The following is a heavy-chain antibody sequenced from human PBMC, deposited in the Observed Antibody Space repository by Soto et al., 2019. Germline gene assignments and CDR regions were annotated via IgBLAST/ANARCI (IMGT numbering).Heavy chain of an antibody. J-gene: IGHJ6*02. V-gene: IGHV4-34*01. Sequence: QVQLQQWGAGLLKPSETLSLTCAVYGGSFSGYYWSWIRQPPGKGLEWIGEINHSGSTNYNPSLKSRVTKSVDTSKNQFSLKLSSVTAADTAVYYCARVPKYCSSTSCYYYYYGMDVWGQGTTVTVSS. D-gene: IGHD2-2*01. CDR1: GGSFSGYY. CDR2: INHSGST. CDR3: ARVPKYCSSTSCYYYYYGMDV.